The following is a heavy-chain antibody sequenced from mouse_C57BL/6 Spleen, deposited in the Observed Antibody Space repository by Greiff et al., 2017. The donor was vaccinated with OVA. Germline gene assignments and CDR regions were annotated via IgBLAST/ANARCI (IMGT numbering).Heavy chain of an antibody. D-gene: IGHD4-1*02. CDR1: GYTFTSYW. CDR2: IGPSDSET. V-gene: IGHV1-52*01. Sequence: VQLQQPGAELVRPGSSVKLSCKSSGYTFTSYWMHWVKQRPIQGLEWIGNIGPSDSETHYNQKFKDKATLTVDKSSSTAYMQLSSLTSEDSAVYYCARSSTGTGFDYWGQGTTLTVSS. J-gene: IGHJ2*01. CDR3: ARSSTGTGFDY.